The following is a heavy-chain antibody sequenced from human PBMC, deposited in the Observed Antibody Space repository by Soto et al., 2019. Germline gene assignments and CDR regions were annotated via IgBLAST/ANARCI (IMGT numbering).Heavy chain of an antibody. D-gene: IGHD6-13*01. J-gene: IGHJ4*02. Sequence: ASVKVSCKASGGTFSSYAISWVRQAPGQGLEWMGGIIPIFGTANYAQKFQGRVTITADESTSTAYMELSSLRSEDTAVYYCARLPEIAAAGSDYWGQGTLVTVSS. CDR1: GGTFSSYA. CDR2: IIPIFGTA. CDR3: ARLPEIAAAGSDY. V-gene: IGHV1-69*13.